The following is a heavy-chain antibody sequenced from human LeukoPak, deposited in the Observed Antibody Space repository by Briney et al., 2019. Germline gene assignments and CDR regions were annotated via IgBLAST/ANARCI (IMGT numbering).Heavy chain of an antibody. J-gene: IGHJ4*02. CDR3: GRRGDGSGWTIGD. D-gene: IGHD6-19*01. V-gene: IGHV3-30*03. Sequence: GGSLRLSCTASGFTFSSYDMHWVRQAPGKGLEWVAVISYDGTNEYSVDSVKGRFTFSRDNSKNTLYLQVHTLRPEDTAVYYCGRRGDGSGWTIGDWGQGTLVTVSS. CDR2: ISYDGTNE. CDR1: GFTFSSYD.